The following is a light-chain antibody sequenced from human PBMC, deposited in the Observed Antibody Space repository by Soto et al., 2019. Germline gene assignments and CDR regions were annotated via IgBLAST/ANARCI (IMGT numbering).Light chain of an antibody. Sequence: QSVLTQPPSVSADPGQKVTISCSGSSSNIGNNFISWYQQLPGTAPKLLIYDNNKRPSGIPDRFSGSKSGTSATLGITGLQSGDEADYYCGTWDSSLSAYVFGAGTKVTVL. CDR1: SSNIGNNF. CDR3: GTWDSSLSAYV. J-gene: IGLJ1*01. CDR2: DNN. V-gene: IGLV1-51*01.